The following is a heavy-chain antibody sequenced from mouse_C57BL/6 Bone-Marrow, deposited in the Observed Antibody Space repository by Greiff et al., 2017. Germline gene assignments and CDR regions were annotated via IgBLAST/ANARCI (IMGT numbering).Heavy chain of an antibody. CDR3: ARDRGGDY. CDR1: GFTFSSYA. J-gene: IGHJ4*01. CDR2: ISDGGSYT. D-gene: IGHD3-3*01. Sequence: EVMLVESGGGLVKPGGSLKLSCAASGFTFSSYAMSWVRQTPEKRLEWVATISDGGSYTYYPDNVKGRFPISRDNATNNLYLQMSHLKSEDTAMYYCARDRGGDYWGQGTSVTVSS. V-gene: IGHV5-4*01.